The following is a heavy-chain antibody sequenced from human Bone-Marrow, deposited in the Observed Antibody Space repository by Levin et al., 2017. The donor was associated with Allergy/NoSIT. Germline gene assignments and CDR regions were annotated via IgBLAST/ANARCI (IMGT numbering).Heavy chain of an antibody. CDR1: GFTFSSYA. J-gene: IGHJ2*01. D-gene: IGHD3-16*01. V-gene: IGHV3-23*01. Sequence: GESLKISCAASGFTFSSYAMTWVRQAPGKGLEWISGLSGRGETTYYVDSVKGRFTISRDNDKNTLFLQMNSLRTEDTALFYCAKWVRGSDGGWFFDFWGRGTLVTVSS. CDR2: LSGRGETT. CDR3: AKWVRGSDGGWFFDF.